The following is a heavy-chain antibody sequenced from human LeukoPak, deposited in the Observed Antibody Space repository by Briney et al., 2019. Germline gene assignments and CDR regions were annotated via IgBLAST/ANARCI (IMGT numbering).Heavy chain of an antibody. J-gene: IGHJ5*02. Sequence: PGGSLRLSCAASGFTFSSYSMNWVGQAPGKGLEWVSSISSSSSYIYYADSVKGRFTISRDNAKNSLYLQMNSLRAEDTAVYYCAREAVAGYFGNWFDPWGQGTLVTVSS. CDR3: AREAVAGYFGNWFDP. CDR1: GFTFSSYS. V-gene: IGHV3-21*01. CDR2: ISSSSSYI. D-gene: IGHD6-19*01.